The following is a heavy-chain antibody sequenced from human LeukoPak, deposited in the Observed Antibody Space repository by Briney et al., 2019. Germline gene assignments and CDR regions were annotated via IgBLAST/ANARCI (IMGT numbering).Heavy chain of an antibody. CDR1: GGSISSYY. V-gene: IGHV4-34*01. J-gene: IGHJ4*02. CDR2: INHSGST. D-gene: IGHD2-21*02. Sequence: SETQSLTCTVSGGSISSYYWSWIRQPPGKGLEWIGEINHSGSTNYNPSLKSRVTISVDTSKNQFSLKLSSVTAADTAVYYCARGGPFGIVVVTAGLYFDYWGQGTLVTVSS. CDR3: ARGGPFGIVVVTAGLYFDY.